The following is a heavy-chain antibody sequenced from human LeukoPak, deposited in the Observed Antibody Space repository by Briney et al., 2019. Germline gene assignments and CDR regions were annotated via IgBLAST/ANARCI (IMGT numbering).Heavy chain of an antibody. D-gene: IGHD5/OR15-5a*01. CDR3: ARDCGYSVHYYYYMDV. V-gene: IGHV4-39*07. CDR2: IYHSGST. J-gene: IGHJ6*03. CDR1: GGSISSSSYY. Sequence: SETLSLTCTVSGGSISSSSYYWGWIRQPPGKGLEWIGEIYHSGSTNYNPSLKSRVTISVDTSKNQFSLKLSSVTAADTAVYYCARDCGYSVHYYYYMDVWGKGTTVTVSS.